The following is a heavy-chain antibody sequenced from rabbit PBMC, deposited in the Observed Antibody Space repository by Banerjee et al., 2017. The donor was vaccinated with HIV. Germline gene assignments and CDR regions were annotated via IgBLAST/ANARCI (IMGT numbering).Heavy chain of an antibody. J-gene: IGHJ4*01. D-gene: IGHD4-1*01. Sequence: GLFQPGGSLALTCKASGFSLSNKYVMCWVRQAPGKGLEWIACIDNGDGSTYYANWVNGRFTISRSTSLNTVTLQMTSLTAADTASYFCARDLAGVIGWNFNL. V-gene: IGHV1S47*01. CDR3: ARDLAGVIGWNFNL. CDR2: IDNGDGST. CDR1: GFSLSNKYV.